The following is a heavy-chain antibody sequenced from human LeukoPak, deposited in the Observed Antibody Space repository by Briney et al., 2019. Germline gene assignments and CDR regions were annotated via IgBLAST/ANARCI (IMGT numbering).Heavy chain of an antibody. CDR2: FNPEDGES. J-gene: IGHJ6*03. D-gene: IGHD2/OR15-2a*01. Sequence: GASVKVSCKVSGYSLRELSMHWVRQAPAKGLQWMGVFNPEDGESIIAQQFQGRLTMTEDTSTDTGYMELSSLTSEDTAIYYCATGHCNTSSCYHYYMDVWGKGTTVTVSS. CDR1: GYSLRELS. V-gene: IGHV1-24*01. CDR3: ATGHCNTSSCYHYYMDV.